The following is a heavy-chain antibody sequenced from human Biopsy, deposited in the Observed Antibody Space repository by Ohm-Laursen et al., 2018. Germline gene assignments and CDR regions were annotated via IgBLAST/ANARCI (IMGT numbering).Heavy chain of an antibody. D-gene: IGHD3-22*01. Sequence: SETLSLTCPVSGGSISNNHYYWGWIRQPPGKGLEWIGSIFYRGSTHYKPSLKSRVNISVDTSKNQFSLNLNSVTAADTAVYYCARDYDTSGYYYVSWGQGTLVIVSS. CDR1: GGSISNNHYY. CDR3: ARDYDTSGYYYVS. CDR2: IFYRGST. V-gene: IGHV4-39*01. J-gene: IGHJ5*02.